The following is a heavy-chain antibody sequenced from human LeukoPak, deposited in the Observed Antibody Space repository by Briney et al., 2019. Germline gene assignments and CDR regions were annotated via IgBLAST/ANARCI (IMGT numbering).Heavy chain of an antibody. J-gene: IGHJ6*02. D-gene: IGHD3-3*01. CDR3: AMEYYDFWSGYPLGYGMDV. Sequence: ASVKVSCKASGGTFSSYAISWVRQAPGQGLEWMGRIIPILGIANYAQKFQGRVTITADKSTSTAYMELSSLRSEDTAVYYCAMEYYDFWSGYPLGYGMDVWGQGTTVTVSS. V-gene: IGHV1-69*04. CDR2: IIPILGIA. CDR1: GGTFSSYA.